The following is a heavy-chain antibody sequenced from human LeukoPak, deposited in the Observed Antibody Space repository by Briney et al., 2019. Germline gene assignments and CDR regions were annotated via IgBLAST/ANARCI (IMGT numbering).Heavy chain of an antibody. J-gene: IGHJ4*02. CDR2: LYNSGTT. Sequence: GSLRLSCAASGLTFRSYAMSWVRQAPGKGLEWIGYLYNSGTTNYNPSLKSRVSISGDTSKNQFSLKLNSMTAADTAVYYCATRGVKTTRFDYWGQGILVTVSS. D-gene: IGHD1-1*01. CDR3: ATRGVKTTRFDY. V-gene: IGHV4-59*01. CDR1: GLTFRSYA.